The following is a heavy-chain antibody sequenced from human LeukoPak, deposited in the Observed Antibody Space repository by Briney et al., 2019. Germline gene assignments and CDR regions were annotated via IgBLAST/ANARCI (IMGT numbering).Heavy chain of an antibody. V-gene: IGHV4-59*01. Sequence: SETLSLTCTVSGGSISSYYWSWIRQPPGKGLEWIGYIYYSGSTNYNPSLKSRVTISVDTSKNQFSLKLSSVTAADTAVYYCARENRGYCSSTSCYRWDYWGQGTLVTVSS. CDR1: GGSISSYY. D-gene: IGHD2-2*02. CDR2: IYYSGST. CDR3: ARENRGYCSSTSCYRWDY. J-gene: IGHJ4*02.